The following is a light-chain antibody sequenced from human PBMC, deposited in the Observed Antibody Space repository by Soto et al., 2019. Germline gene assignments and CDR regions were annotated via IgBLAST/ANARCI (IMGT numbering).Light chain of an antibody. V-gene: IGKV3-15*01. CDR1: QSVSSN. J-gene: IGKJ4*01. Sequence: EIVMTQSPATLSVSPGERATLSCRASQSVSSNLAWYQQKPGQAPRLLIYGASTRATGIPARFSGSGSGTEFTLTISSLQSDDCAVFYCHQYGSSPLTFGGGTKVDI. CDR3: HQYGSSPLT. CDR2: GAS.